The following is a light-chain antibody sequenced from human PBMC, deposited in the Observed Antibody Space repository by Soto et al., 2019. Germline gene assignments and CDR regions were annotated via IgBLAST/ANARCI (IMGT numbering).Light chain of an antibody. J-gene: IGKJ4*01. V-gene: IGKV1-9*01. CDR3: QQLNGYQLA. Sequence: DIQLTQSPSFLSASVGDTVTITCRASQGMSTYLAWYQQKPGKVPKLLIRSASTLQSGVPPRFSGGGSGTEFTLTISPLPPDDSGIYYCQQLNGYQLAFGGGTNVEIK. CDR1: QGMSTY. CDR2: SAS.